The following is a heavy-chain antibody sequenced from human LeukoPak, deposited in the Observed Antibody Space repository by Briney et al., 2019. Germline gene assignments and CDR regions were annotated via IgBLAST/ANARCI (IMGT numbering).Heavy chain of an antibody. Sequence: SETLSLTCTVSGGSISSSSYYWGRIRQPPGKGLEWIGSIYYSGSTYYNPSLKSRVTISVDTSKNQFSLKLSSVTAADTAVYYCARHLCSSTSCYSSRFDYWGQGTLVTVSS. J-gene: IGHJ4*02. V-gene: IGHV4-39*01. D-gene: IGHD2-2*01. CDR2: IYYSGST. CDR1: GGSISSSSYY. CDR3: ARHLCSSTSCYSSRFDY.